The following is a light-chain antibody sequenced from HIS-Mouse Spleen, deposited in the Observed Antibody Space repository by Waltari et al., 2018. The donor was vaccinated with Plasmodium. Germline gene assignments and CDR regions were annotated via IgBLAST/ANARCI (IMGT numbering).Light chain of an antibody. CDR1: QSVLYSSNNKNY. J-gene: IGKJ2*01. CDR3: QQYYSTPYT. CDR2: WAS. V-gene: IGKV4-1*01. Sequence: DIVMTQSPDSLAVSLGERATINCKSSQSVLYSSNNKNYLAWYQQKPGQPPKLLIYWASNRNSGVPDRLSGSGYRKDLTLTISSLQAEDVTVYYCQQYYSTPYTFGQGTKLEIK.